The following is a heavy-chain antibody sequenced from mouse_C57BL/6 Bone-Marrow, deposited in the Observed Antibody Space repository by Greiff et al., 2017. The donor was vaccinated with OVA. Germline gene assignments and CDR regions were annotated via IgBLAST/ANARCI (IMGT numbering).Heavy chain of an antibody. CDR3: ARKGSYASYWYFDV. CDR1: GFSLTSYG. J-gene: IGHJ1*03. V-gene: IGHV2-2*01. CDR2: IWSGGST. Sequence: QVQLQQSGPGLVQPSQSLSITCTVSGFSLTSYGVHWVRQSPGKGLEWLGVIWSGGSTDYNAAFISRLSISKDNSKSQVFFKMNSLQADDTAIYYCARKGSYASYWYFDVWGTGTTVTVSS. D-gene: IGHD1-1*02.